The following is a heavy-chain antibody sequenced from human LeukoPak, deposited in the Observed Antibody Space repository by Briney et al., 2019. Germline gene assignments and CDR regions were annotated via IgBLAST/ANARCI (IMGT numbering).Heavy chain of an antibody. CDR3: ARRNYDILTGYYRDNWFDP. V-gene: IGHV5-51*01. CDR1: GYSFTSYW. D-gene: IGHD3-9*01. Sequence: GESLKISCKGSGYSFTSYWIGWVRQMPGKGLEWMGIIYPGGSDTRYSPSFQGQVTISADKSISTAYLQWSSLKASDTAMYYCARRNYDILTGYYRDNWFDPWGQGTLVTVSS. J-gene: IGHJ5*02. CDR2: IYPGGSDT.